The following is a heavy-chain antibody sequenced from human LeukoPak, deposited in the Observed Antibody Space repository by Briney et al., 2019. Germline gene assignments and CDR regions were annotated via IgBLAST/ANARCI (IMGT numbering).Heavy chain of an antibody. J-gene: IGHJ6*02. V-gene: IGHV4-38-2*02. CDR2: IYHSGGT. D-gene: IGHD5-24*01. Sequence: SETLSLTCTVSGYSINSGYTWGWIRQPPGKGLEWIGNIYHSGGTYYNPSLTSRVTISVDTSKNQFSLKLSSVTAADTAVYYCARRARRDGYTWGDYYYYYGMDVWGQGTTVTVSS. CDR1: GYSINSGYT. CDR3: ARRARRDGYTWGDYYYYYGMDV.